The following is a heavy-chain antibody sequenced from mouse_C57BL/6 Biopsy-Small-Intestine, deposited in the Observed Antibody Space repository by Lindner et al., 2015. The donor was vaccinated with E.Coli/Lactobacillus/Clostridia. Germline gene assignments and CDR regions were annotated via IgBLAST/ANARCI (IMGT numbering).Heavy chain of an antibody. D-gene: IGHD1-1*01. CDR2: IYPRSGNT. CDR1: GYTFTSYG. CDR3: ARSDYYGSDFDY. Sequence: VQLQESGAELARPGASVKLSCKASGYTFTSYGISWVKQRTGQGLEWIGEIYPRSGNTYFNEKFKGKATLTADKSSSTAYMELRSLTSEDSAVYFCARSDYYGSDFDYWGQGTTLTVSS. V-gene: IGHV1-81*01. J-gene: IGHJ2*01.